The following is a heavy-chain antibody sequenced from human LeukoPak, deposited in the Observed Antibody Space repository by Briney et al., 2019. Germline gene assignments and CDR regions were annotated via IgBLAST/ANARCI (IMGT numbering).Heavy chain of an antibody. Sequence: ASVKVSCKASGYTFTGYYMHWVRQAPGQGLEWMGWINPNSGGTNYAQKFQGRVTMTRGTSISTAYMELSRLRSDDTAVYYCAKIVGATNEVFDYWGQGTLVTVSS. CDR3: AKIVGATNEVFDY. D-gene: IGHD1-26*01. J-gene: IGHJ4*02. CDR2: INPNSGGT. V-gene: IGHV1-2*02. CDR1: GYTFTGYY.